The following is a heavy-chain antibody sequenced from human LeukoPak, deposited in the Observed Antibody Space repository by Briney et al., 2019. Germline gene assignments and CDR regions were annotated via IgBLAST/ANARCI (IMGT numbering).Heavy chain of an antibody. J-gene: IGHJ3*02. CDR2: IYGGGRT. CDR1: QFTLSRKY. V-gene: IGHV3-66*01. CDR3: ARESCGVGVFQVLYDSSGDYYAPCAFDI. D-gene: IGHD3-22*01. Sequence: GWSLRLTCAASQFTLSRKYRNWLRQAAWQGLEWVGVIYGGGRTYYADSVKGRLTISRDRSKSTLYLHMIRLRAGDTAVYYCARESCGVGVFQVLYDSSGDYYAPCAFDIWGEGTMVTVSS.